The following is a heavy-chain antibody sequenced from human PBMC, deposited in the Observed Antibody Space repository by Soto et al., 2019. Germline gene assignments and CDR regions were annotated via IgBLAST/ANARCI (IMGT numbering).Heavy chain of an antibody. V-gene: IGHV3-11*01. CDR3: ARTGWYFDL. CDR2: ISSSGTTI. CDR1: GFTFSDYY. J-gene: IGHJ2*01. Sequence: QVQLVDSGGGLVKPGGSLRLSCAASGFTFSDYYMSWIRLAPGKGLEWVSYISSSGTTIYYADSVKGRFTISRDNGKNPLDLEMNRPEAGDPAVYFRARTGWYFDLWGRGTLVTVSS.